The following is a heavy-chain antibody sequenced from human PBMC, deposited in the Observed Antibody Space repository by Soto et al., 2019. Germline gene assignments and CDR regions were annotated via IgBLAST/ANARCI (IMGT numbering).Heavy chain of an antibody. CDR1: GLNFSGYY. V-gene: IGHV4-34*08. D-gene: IGHD4-17*01. CDR2: INHSGST. J-gene: IGHJ3*02. CDR3: ATTNTSTVAGLAFDI. Sequence: SETLSLTCAVYGLNFSGYYWSWIRQPPGKGLEWIGEINHSGSTNYNSSLKSRVTISVDTSKNQFSLKLSSVTAADTAVYYCATTNTSTVAGLAFDIWGQGTMVTVSS.